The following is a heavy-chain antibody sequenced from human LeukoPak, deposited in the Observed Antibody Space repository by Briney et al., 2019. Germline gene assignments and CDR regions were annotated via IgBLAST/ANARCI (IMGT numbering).Heavy chain of an antibody. CDR1: GFTFTNAW. CDR3: ARDLNGDADY. D-gene: IGHD3-10*01. Sequence: PGGSLRLSCAASGFTFTNAWMSWVRQAPGKGLEWVANIKEDGSEKYYVDSVKGRFTVSRDNAKNSLYLQMNSLRAEDTAVYYCARDLNGDADYWGQGTLVTVSS. V-gene: IGHV3-7*04. CDR2: IKEDGSEK. J-gene: IGHJ4*02.